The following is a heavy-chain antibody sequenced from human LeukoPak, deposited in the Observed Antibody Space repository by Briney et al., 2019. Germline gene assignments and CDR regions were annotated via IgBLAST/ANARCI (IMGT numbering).Heavy chain of an antibody. D-gene: IGHD3-16*01. CDR1: GFTFTTYS. CDR2: IYAGDSST. V-gene: IGHV5-51*01. CDR3: ARHSCYDS. Sequence: HGESLKISCKGSGFTFTTYSFAWVRQMPGKGLEWMGVIYAGDSSTRYSPSFQGQVTISVDKSISTAYLQWSSLKASYSAIYYCARHSCYDSWGQGTLVTVSS. J-gene: IGHJ4*02.